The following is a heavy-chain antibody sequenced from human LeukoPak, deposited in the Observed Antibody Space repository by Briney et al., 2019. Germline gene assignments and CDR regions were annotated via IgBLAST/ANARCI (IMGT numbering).Heavy chain of an antibody. Sequence: SETLSLTCTVYGGSFSGYYWSWIRQPPGKGLEWIGEINHSGSTNYNPSLKSRVTISVDTSKNQFSLKLSSVTAADTAVYYCARGPAAAGRVFDYWGQGTLVTVSS. V-gene: IGHV4-34*01. J-gene: IGHJ4*02. CDR2: INHSGST. CDR1: GGSFSGYY. D-gene: IGHD6-13*01. CDR3: ARGPAAAGRVFDY.